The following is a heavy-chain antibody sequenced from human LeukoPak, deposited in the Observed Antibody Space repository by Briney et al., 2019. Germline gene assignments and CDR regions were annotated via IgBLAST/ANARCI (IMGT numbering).Heavy chain of an antibody. CDR1: GYTFTSYG. V-gene: IGHV1-18*04. Sequence: ASVKISFKASGYTFTSYGITWVRQAPGQGLEWMGWISAYNGDTNYAQKLQGRVTMTTDTSTSTAYMELRSLRSDDTAVYYFARDKVATPTTLAFDPWGQGTLVTVSS. J-gene: IGHJ5*02. CDR2: ISAYNGDT. CDR3: ARDKVATPTTLAFDP. D-gene: IGHD5-12*01.